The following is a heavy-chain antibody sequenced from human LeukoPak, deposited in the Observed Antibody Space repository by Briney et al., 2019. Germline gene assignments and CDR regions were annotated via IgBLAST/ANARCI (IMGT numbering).Heavy chain of an antibody. CDR2: LYPGDSDT. D-gene: IGHD6-13*01. CDR3: ARPGSSSWYYFDY. CDR1: GYSFTSYW. Sequence: GESLKISCKGSGYSFTSYWIGWVRPMPGKGLEWMGILYPGDSDTRYSPSFQGPVTISADKSISTAYLQWSSLKASDTVMYYCARPGSSSWYYFDYWGQGTLVTVSS. J-gene: IGHJ4*02. V-gene: IGHV5-51*01.